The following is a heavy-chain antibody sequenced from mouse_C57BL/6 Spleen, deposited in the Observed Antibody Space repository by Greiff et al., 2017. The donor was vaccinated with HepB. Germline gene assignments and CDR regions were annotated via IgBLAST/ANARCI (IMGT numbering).Heavy chain of an antibody. V-gene: IGHV1-82*01. CDR2: IYPGDGDT. Sequence: VQGVESGPELVKPGASVKISCKASGYAFSSSWMNWVKQRPGKGLEWIGRIYPGDGDTNYNGKFKGKATLTADKSSSTAYMQLSSLTSEDSAVYFCARSGDYWGQGTSVTVSS. CDR1: GYAFSSSW. J-gene: IGHJ4*01. CDR3: ARSGDY.